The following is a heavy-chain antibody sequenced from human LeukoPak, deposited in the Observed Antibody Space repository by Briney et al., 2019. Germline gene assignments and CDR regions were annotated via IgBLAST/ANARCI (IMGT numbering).Heavy chain of an antibody. Sequence: GGSLRLSCAASGFTFDDYTMHWVRQVPGKGLDWVALISWHGATTYYADSVKGRFTISRDSSKNSLYLQMNSLRTEDTAFYYCARAPYGNYGTLDFWGQGTLVTVTS. D-gene: IGHD4-11*01. CDR2: ISWHGATT. J-gene: IGHJ4*02. CDR1: GFTFDDYT. V-gene: IGHV3-43*01. CDR3: ARAPYGNYGTLDF.